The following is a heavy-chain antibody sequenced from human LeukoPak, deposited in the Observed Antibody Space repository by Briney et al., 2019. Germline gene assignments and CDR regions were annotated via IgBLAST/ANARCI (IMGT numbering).Heavy chain of an antibody. V-gene: IGHV3-33*01. Sequence: GRSLRLSCAASGFTFSSYGMHWVRQAPGKGLEWVAVIWYDGSNKYYADSVKGRFTISRDNSKNTLYLQMNSLRAEDTAVYYCARDDYYYDSSGYRDWGQGTLVTVSS. J-gene: IGHJ4*02. CDR2: IWYDGSNK. D-gene: IGHD3-22*01. CDR1: GFTFSSYG. CDR3: ARDDYYYDSSGYRD.